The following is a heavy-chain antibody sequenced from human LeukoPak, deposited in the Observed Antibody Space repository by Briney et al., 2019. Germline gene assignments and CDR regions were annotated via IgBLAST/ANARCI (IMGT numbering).Heavy chain of an antibody. CDR1: GGTFSSYA. CDR2: IIPIFGTA. D-gene: IGHD3-16*02. J-gene: IGHJ4*02. CDR3: ATVWYDYVWGSYRYNDY. V-gene: IGHV1-69*13. Sequence: ASVKVSCKASGGTFSSYAISWVRQAPGQGLEWMGGIIPIFGTANYAQKFQGRVTITADESTSTAYMELSSLRSEDTAVYYCATVWYDYVWGSYRYNDYWGQGTLVTVSS.